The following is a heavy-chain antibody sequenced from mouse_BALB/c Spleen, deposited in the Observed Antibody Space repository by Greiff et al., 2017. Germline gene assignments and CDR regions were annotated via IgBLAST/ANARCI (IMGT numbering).Heavy chain of an antibody. J-gene: IGHJ2*01. Sequence: EVKVEESGGGLVKPGGSLKLSCAASGFTFSSYAMSWVRQSPEKRLEWVAEISSGGSYTYYPDTVTGRFTISRDNAKNTLYLEMSSLRSEDTAMYYCARRFHYFDYWGQGTTLTVSS. V-gene: IGHV5-9-4*01. CDR2: ISSGGSYT. CDR1: GFTFSSYA. CDR3: ARRFHYFDY.